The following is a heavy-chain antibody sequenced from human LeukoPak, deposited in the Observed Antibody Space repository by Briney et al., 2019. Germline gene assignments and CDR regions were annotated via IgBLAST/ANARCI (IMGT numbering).Heavy chain of an antibody. CDR2: ISSSSSYI. V-gene: IGHV3-21*01. D-gene: IGHD5-12*01. CDR3: ARGGYDYYFDY. J-gene: IGHJ4*02. Sequence: GGSLRLSCAASGFTFSSYEMNWVRQAPGKGLEWVSSISSSSSYIYYADSVKGRFTISRDNAKNSLYLQMNSLRAEDTAVYYCARGGYDYYFDYWGQGTLVTVSS. CDR1: GFTFSSYE.